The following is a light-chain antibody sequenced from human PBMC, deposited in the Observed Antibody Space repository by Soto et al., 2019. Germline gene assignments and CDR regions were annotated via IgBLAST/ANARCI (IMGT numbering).Light chain of an antibody. V-gene: IGKV1-39*01. CDR2: SAT. CDR3: QQSYSIPHT. Sequence: DIQMTQSPSSLSASVGDRITITCRPSQSIASFLNWYQQKPGKAPRLLIYSATNLYSGVPSRFSGSDAVTDFTLTISSPQPEDFATYFCQQSYSIPHTFGQGTKVDIK. CDR1: QSIASF. J-gene: IGKJ2*01.